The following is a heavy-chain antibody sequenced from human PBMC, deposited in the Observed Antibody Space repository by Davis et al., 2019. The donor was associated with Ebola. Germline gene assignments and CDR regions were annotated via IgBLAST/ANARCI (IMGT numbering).Heavy chain of an antibody. CDR3: AKGVRLGGWYIAYYGMDV. D-gene: IGHD6-19*01. CDR2: ISSSSSYT. J-gene: IGHJ6*02. Sequence: GESLKISCAASGFTFSDYYMSWIRQAPGKGLEWVSYISSSSSYTNYADSVKGRFTISRDNSKNTLYLQMNSLRAEDTAVYYCAKGVRLGGWYIAYYGMDVWGQGTTVTVSS. V-gene: IGHV3-11*06. CDR1: GFTFSDYY.